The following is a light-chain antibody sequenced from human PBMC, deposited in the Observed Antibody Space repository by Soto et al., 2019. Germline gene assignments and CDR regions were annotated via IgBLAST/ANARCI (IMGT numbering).Light chain of an antibody. CDR3: SSYTGSSTPYV. CDR2: EVS. Sequence: QSVLTQPASVSGSPGQSITISCTGTSSDVGGYNYVSWYQQHPGKAPKLIIYEVSNRPSGGSNRFSGSKSGNTASLTISGLQAEDEADYYCSSYTGSSTPYVFGTGTKLTVL. V-gene: IGLV2-14*01. J-gene: IGLJ1*01. CDR1: SSDVGGYNY.